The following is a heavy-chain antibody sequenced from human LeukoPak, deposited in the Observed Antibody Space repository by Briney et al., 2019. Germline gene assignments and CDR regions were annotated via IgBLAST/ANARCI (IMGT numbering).Heavy chain of an antibody. CDR2: IYYSGST. V-gene: IGHV4-59*01. CDR3: ARVGVTAVAGRGSPYYYYGMDV. Sequence: SETLSLTCTVSGGSISSYYWSWIRQPPGKGLEWIGYIYYSGSTNYNPCLKSRVTISVDTSKNQFSLKLSSVTAADTAVYYCARVGVTAVAGRGSPYYYYGMDVWGQGTTVTVSS. D-gene: IGHD6-19*01. J-gene: IGHJ6*02. CDR1: GGSISSYY.